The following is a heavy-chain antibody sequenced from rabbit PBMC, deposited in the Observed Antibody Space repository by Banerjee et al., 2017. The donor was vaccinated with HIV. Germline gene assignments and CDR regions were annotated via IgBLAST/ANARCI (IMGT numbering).Heavy chain of an antibody. J-gene: IGHJ4*01. Sequence: QSLEESGGDLVKPGASLTLTCKASGLDFSSSYWICWVRQAPGKGLEWIACIYTASSGSTAYASWAKGRFTISKTSSTTVTLQMTSLTAADTATYFCARDYYGSLGWSDLWGPGTL. CDR2: IYTASSGST. V-gene: IGHV1S40*01. CDR1: GLDFSSSYW. CDR3: ARDYYGSLGWSDL. D-gene: IGHD5-1*01.